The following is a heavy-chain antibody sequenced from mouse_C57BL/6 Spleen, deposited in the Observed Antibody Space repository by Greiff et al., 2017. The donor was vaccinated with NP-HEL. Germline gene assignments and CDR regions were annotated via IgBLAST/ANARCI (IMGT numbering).Heavy chain of an antibody. J-gene: IGHJ3*01. CDR2: INPNNGGT. CDR3: ARWLLTWFAY. Sequence: VQLQQSEPELVKPGASVKISCKASGYTFTDYYMNWVKQSHGKSLEWIGDINPNNGGTSYNQKFKGKATLTVDKSSSTAYMELRSLTSEDSAVYYCARWLLTWFAYWGQGTLVTVSA. V-gene: IGHV1-26*01. CDR1: GYTFTDYY. D-gene: IGHD2-3*01.